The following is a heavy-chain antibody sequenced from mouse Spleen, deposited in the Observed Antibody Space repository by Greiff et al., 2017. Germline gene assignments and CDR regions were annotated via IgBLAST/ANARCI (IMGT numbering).Heavy chain of an antibody. CDR3: ARGRYYGSLAYFDY. Sequence: QVQLKESGTELVKPGASVKLSCKASGYTFTSYWMHWVKQRPGQGLEWIGNINPSNGGTNYNEKFKSKATLTVDKSSSTAYMQLSSLTSEDSAVYYCARGRYYGSLAYFDYWGQGTTLTVSS. D-gene: IGHD1-1*01. CDR2: INPSNGGT. CDR1: GYTFTSYW. V-gene: IGHV1-53*01. J-gene: IGHJ2*01.